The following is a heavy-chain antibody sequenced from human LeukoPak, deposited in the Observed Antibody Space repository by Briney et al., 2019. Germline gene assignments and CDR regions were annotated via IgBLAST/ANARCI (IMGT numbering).Heavy chain of an antibody. CDR2: ISAYNGNT. CDR1: GYTFTSYG. V-gene: IGHV1-18*01. Sequence: ASVKVSCKASGYTFTSYGISWVRQAPGQGLEWMGWISAYNGNTNYAQKLQGRVTMTTDTSTSTAYMELRSLRSDDTAVYYCARDLHYGGYGEKGYWGQGTLVTVSS. D-gene: IGHD4-17*01. J-gene: IGHJ4*02. CDR3: ARDLHYGGYGEKGY.